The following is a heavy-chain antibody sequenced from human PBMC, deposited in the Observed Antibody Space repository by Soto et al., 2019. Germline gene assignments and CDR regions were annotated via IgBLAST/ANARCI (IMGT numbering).Heavy chain of an antibody. CDR1: GGSISSGDYY. D-gene: IGHD6-13*01. CDR3: AREVAAHWGYYGMDV. V-gene: IGHV4-30-4*01. Sequence: LSLTCTVSGGSISSGDYYWGWIRQPPGKGLEWIGYIYYSGSTYYNPSLKSRVTISVDTSKNQFSLKLSSVTAADTAVYYCAREVAAHWGYYGMDVWGQGTTVTVSS. CDR2: IYYSGST. J-gene: IGHJ6*02.